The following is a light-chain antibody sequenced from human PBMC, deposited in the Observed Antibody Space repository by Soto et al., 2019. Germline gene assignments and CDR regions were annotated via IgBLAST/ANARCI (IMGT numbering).Light chain of an antibody. CDR3: QVWDSSLVV. CDR1: NIGSKN. J-gene: IGLJ2*01. V-gene: IGLV3-9*01. Sequence: SYELTQPLSVSVALGQTARITCGGNNIGSKNVHWYQQKPGQAPVVVIYRDTNRPSGIPERFSGSSSGNTATLTISRAQAGDEADYYCQVWDSSLVVFGG. CDR2: RDT.